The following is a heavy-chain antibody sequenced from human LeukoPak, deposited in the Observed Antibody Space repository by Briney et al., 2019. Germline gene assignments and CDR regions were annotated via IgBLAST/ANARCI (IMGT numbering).Heavy chain of an antibody. V-gene: IGHV3-7*01. CDR2: IKQDGSEK. J-gene: IGHJ4*02. CDR3: ARVLRAPYYYGSGSEYYFDY. Sequence: GGTLRLSCAASGFTFSSYWMSWVRQAPGKGLEWVANIKQDGSEKYYVDSVKGRFTISRDNAKNSLYLQMNSLRAEDTAVYYCARVLRAPYYYGSGSEYYFDYWGQGTLVTVSS. CDR1: GFTFSSYW. D-gene: IGHD3-10*01.